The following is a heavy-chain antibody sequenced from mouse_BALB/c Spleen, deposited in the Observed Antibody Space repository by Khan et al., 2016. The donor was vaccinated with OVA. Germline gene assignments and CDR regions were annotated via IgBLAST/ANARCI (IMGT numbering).Heavy chain of an antibody. J-gene: IGHJ2*01. CDR2: INPHIGET. D-gene: IGHD1-1*01. CDR1: GYSFTGYF. Sequence: EVQLQQSGPELVRPGASVKISCKASGYSFTGYFMNWVMQRHGKSLEWIGRINPHIGETFYNQRFKDKATLTVDESSSTAHMELRSLASEDSAVYYCTRIDRSDFDYWGQGTTLTVSS. V-gene: IGHV1-20*02. CDR3: TRIDRSDFDY.